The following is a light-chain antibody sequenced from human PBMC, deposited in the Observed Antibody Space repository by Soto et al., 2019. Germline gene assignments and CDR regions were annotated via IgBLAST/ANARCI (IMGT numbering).Light chain of an antibody. CDR1: QYICDF. V-gene: IGKV1-5*01. CDR2: DAS. CDR3: QQYNTYSA. J-gene: IGKJ1*01. Sequence: DIQMTQSPSSLSASVGDRVTITCRASQYICDFLNWYQQTPGKAPELLIYDASSLKSGVPSRFSGSGSGTEFTLTISSLQPDDFATYYCQQYNTYSAFGQGTKVDIK.